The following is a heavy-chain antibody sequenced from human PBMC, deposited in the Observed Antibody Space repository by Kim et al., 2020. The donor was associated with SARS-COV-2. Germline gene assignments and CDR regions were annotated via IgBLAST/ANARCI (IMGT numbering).Heavy chain of an antibody. Sequence: ADSVKCRFTISRDTSKNTLYLQMNSLRAEDTAVYYCARVRHDYGDYVFDYWGQGTLVTVSS. V-gene: IGHV3-53*01. CDR3: ARVRHDYGDYVFDY. D-gene: IGHD4-17*01. J-gene: IGHJ4*02.